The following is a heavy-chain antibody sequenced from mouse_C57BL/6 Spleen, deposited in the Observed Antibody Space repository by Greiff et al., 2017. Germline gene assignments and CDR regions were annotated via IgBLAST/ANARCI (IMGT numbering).Heavy chain of an antibody. CDR3: ALYYDYDGYFDY. J-gene: IGHJ2*01. Sequence: EVQGVESGPELVKPGASVKMSCKASGYTFTDYNMHWVKQSHGKSLEWIGYINPNNGGTSYNQKFKGKATLTVNKSSSTAYMELRSLTSEDSAVYYCALYYDYDGYFDYWGQGTTLTVSS. V-gene: IGHV1-22*01. D-gene: IGHD2-4*01. CDR1: GYTFTDYN. CDR2: INPNNGGT.